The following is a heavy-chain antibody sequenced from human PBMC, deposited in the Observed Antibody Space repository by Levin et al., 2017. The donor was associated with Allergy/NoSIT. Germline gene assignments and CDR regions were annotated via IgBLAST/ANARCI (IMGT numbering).Heavy chain of an antibody. D-gene: IGHD6-13*01. J-gene: IGHJ4*02. CDR3: AKDVVFGTSSWSLDF. Sequence: SGESLKISCAASGFSFRSFGMHWARQAPGKGLEWVAVISYDESDKFYADSVKGRFTISRDNTKNTLYLQMNSLRREDAAVYYCAKDVVFGTSSWSLDFWGQGTLVTVSS. CDR2: ISYDESDK. CDR1: GFSFRSFG. V-gene: IGHV3-30*18.